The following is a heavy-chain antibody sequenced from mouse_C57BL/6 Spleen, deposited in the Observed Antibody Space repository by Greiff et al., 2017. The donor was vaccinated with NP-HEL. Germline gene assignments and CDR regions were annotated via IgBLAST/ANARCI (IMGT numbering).Heavy chain of an antibody. V-gene: IGHV1-82*01. J-gene: IGHJ4*01. D-gene: IGHD2-4*01. CDR3: ARAHDYDGTMDY. CDR2: IYPGDGAT. Sequence: VQLQESGPELVKPGASVKISCKASGYAFSSSWMNWVKQRPGKGLEWIGLIYPGDGATNYNGKFKGKATLTADQSSSPAYMQLSSLTSEDSAVYVCARAHDYDGTMDYWGQGTSVTVSS. CDR1: GYAFSSSW.